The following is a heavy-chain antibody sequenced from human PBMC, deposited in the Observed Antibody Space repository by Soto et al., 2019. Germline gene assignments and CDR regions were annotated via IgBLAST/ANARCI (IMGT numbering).Heavy chain of an antibody. Sequence: EVQLVETGGGLIQPGGSLRLSCAASGFTVSSNYMSWVRQAPGKGLEWVSVIYSGGSTYNADSVKGRFTISRDNSKNTLALQMNSLRAEDTAVYYCARGIFRSGYATDAFDIWGPGKMVSVSS. CDR1: GFTVSSNY. CDR3: ARGIFRSGYATDAFDI. CDR2: IYSGGST. D-gene: IGHD3-3*01. J-gene: IGHJ3*02. V-gene: IGHV3-53*02.